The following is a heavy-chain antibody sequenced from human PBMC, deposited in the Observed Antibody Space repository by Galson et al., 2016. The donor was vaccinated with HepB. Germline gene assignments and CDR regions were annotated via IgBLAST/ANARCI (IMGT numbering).Heavy chain of an antibody. Sequence: SVKVSCKASGYTFTVYYMHRVRQAPGQGLEWMGRINPNSGDTNFAQNFQGRVTMTRDTSISTAYMELSRLRSDDTAVYYCARIGSNHNFDYWGQGTLVTVSS. CDR1: GYTFTVYY. CDR2: INPNSGDT. J-gene: IGHJ4*02. D-gene: IGHD2-15*01. CDR3: ARIGSNHNFDY. V-gene: IGHV1-2*06.